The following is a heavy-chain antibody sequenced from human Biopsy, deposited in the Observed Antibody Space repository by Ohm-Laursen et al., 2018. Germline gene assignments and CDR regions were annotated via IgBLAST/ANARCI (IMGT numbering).Heavy chain of an antibody. V-gene: IGHV4-39*01. CDR2: IFYGGIT. CDR3: ARHPTGFWFDP. J-gene: IGHJ5*02. Sequence: GALSLTCAVSGGSISSETNYWGWIRQPPGKGLEWIGSIFYGGITYYNPSLKSRVTISVDTSKNQFSLNLSSVTGADTAVYYCARHPTGFWFDPWGQGTLVTVSS. CDR1: GGSISSETNY.